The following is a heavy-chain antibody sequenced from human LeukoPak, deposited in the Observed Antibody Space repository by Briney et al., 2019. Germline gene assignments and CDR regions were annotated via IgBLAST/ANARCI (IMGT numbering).Heavy chain of an antibody. V-gene: IGHV4-34*01. CDR1: GGSFSGYY. J-gene: IGHJ4*02. Sequence: SETLSLTCAVYGGSFSGYYWSWIRQPPGKGLEWIGEMNHSGSTNYNPSLKSRVTISVDTSKNQFSLKLSSVTAADTAVYYCARGQGVSSWYRYWGQGALVTVSS. CDR3: ARGQGVSSWYRY. D-gene: IGHD6-13*01. CDR2: MNHSGST.